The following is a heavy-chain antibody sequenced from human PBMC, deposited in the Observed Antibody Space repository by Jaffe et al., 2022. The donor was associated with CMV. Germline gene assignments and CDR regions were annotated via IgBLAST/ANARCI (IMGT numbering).Heavy chain of an antibody. CDR2: IKQDGREK. V-gene: IGHV3-7*01. J-gene: IGHJ4*02. CDR1: GFTFSSYW. D-gene: IGHD5-12*01. CDR3: GRAWGGYNSDY. Sequence: EVQLVESGGALVQPGGSLRLSCAASGFTFSSYWMSWVRQAPGKGLEWVANIKQDGREKYYVDSVKGRFTISRDNAKNSLYLQMNSLRVEDTAVYYCGRAWGGYNSDYWGQGTLVTVSS.